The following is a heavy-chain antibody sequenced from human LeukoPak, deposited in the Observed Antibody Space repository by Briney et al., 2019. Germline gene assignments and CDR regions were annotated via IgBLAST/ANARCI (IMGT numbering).Heavy chain of an antibody. J-gene: IGHJ3*02. CDR1: GFTFSTSS. CDR3: TRDGYKGDAFDI. D-gene: IGHD5-24*01. CDR2: ISSSSSYI. V-gene: IGHV3-21*04. Sequence: GGSLRLSCAASGFTFSTSSINWVRQAPGKGLEWVSSISSSSSYIYYADSMKGRFTISRDDSKNTAYLQMNSLKTEDTAVYYCTRDGYKGDAFDIWGQGTMVTVSS.